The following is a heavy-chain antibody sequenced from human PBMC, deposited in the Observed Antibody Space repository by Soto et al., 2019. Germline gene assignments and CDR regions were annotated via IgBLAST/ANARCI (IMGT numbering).Heavy chain of an antibody. CDR2: IIPIFGTA. V-gene: IGHV1-69*01. CDR1: GGTFSSYA. Sequence: VQLVQSGAEVKKPGSSVKVSCKASGGTFSSYAISWVRQAPGQGLEWMGGIIPIFGTANYAQKFQGRVTITADESTSTAYMELSSLRSEDTAVYYCARDQRYDFWSGYSSRGYYGMDVWGQGTTVTVSS. CDR3: ARDQRYDFWSGYSSRGYYGMDV. J-gene: IGHJ6*02. D-gene: IGHD3-3*01.